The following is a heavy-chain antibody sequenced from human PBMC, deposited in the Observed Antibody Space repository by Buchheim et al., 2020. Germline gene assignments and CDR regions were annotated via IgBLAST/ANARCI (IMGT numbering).Heavy chain of an antibody. J-gene: IGHJ6*02. Sequence: QVQLQESGPGLVKPSQTLSLTCTVSGGPISSGGYYWSWIRQHPGKGLEWIGYIYYSGSTYYNPSLKRRLTISVDTPKNSFSLKLSSVTAADTAVYYCARESRTYYYGMDVWGQGTT. V-gene: IGHV4-31*03. CDR1: GGPISSGGYY. CDR2: IYYSGST. CDR3: ARESRTYYYGMDV.